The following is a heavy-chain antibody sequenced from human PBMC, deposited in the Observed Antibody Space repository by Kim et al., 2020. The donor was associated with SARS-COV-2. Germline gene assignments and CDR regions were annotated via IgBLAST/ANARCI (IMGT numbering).Heavy chain of an antibody. CDR3: ARLSYYDYVWGSYRSFDY. J-gene: IGHJ4*02. CDR1: GYSFTSYW. V-gene: IGHV5-10-1*01. D-gene: IGHD3-16*02. CDR2: IDPSDSYT. Sequence: GESLKISCKGSGYSFTSYWISWVRQMPGKGLEWMGRIDPSDSYTNYSPSFQGHVTISADKSISTAYLQWSSLKASDTTMYYCARLSYYDYVWGSYRSFDYWGQGTLVTVSS.